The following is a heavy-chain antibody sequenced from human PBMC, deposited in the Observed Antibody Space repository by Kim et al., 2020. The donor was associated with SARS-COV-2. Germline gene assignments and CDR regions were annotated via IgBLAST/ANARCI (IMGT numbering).Heavy chain of an antibody. V-gene: IGHV3-30*04. CDR3: ARDQGHSSIPGAFDI. CDR2: ISYDGSNK. J-gene: IGHJ3*02. D-gene: IGHD6-19*01. CDR1: GFTFSSYA. Sequence: GGSLRLSCAASGFTFSSYAMHWVRQAPGKGLEWVAVISYDGSNKYYADSVKGRFTISRDNSKNTLYLQMNSLRAEDTAVYYCARDQGHSSIPGAFDIWGQGTMVTVSS.